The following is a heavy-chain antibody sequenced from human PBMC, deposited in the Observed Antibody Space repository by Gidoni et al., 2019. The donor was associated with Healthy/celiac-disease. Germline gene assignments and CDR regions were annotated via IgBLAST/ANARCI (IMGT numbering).Heavy chain of an antibody. D-gene: IGHD3-3*01. CDR2: INPSGGST. V-gene: IGHV1-46*01. CDR1: GYTFTSYY. Sequence: QVQLVQSGAEVKKPGPSVKVSCKASGYTFTSYYMHWVRQAPGQGLEWMGIINPSGGSTSYAQKFQGRVTMTRDTSTSTVYMELSSLRSEDTDVYYCARASSKTIFGVVPPGDYWGKGTLVTVSS. CDR3: ARASSKTIFGVVPPGDY. J-gene: IGHJ4*02.